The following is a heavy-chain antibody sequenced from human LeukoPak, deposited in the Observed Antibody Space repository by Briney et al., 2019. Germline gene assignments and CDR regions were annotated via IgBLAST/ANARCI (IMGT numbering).Heavy chain of an antibody. V-gene: IGHV3-21*01. Sequence: GGSLRLSCAASGFTFSSYSMNWVRQAPGKGLEWVSSISSSSSYIYYADSVKGRFTISRDNAKNSLYLQMNSLRAEDTAVYYCARDSHYYGSGTIIAYYYGMDVWGQGTTVTVSS. D-gene: IGHD3-10*01. CDR3: ARDSHYYGSGTIIAYYYGMDV. CDR1: GFTFSSYS. J-gene: IGHJ6*02. CDR2: ISSSSSYI.